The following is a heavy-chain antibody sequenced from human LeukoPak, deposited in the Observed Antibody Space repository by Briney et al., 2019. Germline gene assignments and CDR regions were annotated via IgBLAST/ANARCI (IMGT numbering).Heavy chain of an antibody. Sequence: ASVKVSCKASGYIFTGYYMHWVRQAPGQGLEWMGWINPNSGGTNYAQKFQGRVTMTRDTSISTAYMELSRLRSEDTALYYCSRAPRYYDSSGYYDPWGQGTLVTVSS. CDR3: SRAPRYYDSSGYYDP. V-gene: IGHV1-2*02. CDR1: GYIFTGYY. CDR2: INPNSGGT. J-gene: IGHJ5*02. D-gene: IGHD3-22*01.